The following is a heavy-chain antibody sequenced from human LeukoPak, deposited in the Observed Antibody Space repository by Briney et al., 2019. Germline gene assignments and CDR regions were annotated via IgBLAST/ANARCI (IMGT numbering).Heavy chain of an antibody. CDR2: INHSGST. J-gene: IGHJ6*03. CDR3: ARHKDYYYSYMDV. CDR1: GGSFSGYY. Sequence: SETLSLTCAVYGGSFSGYYWSWIRQPPGKGLEWIGEINHSGSTNYNPSLTSRVTISVDTSKNQFSLKLSSVTAADTAVYYCARHKDYYYSYMDVWGKGTTVTISS. V-gene: IGHV4-34*01.